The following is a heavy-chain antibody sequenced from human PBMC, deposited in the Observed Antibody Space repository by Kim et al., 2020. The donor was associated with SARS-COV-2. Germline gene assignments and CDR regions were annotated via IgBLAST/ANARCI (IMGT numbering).Heavy chain of an antibody. D-gene: IGHD1-26*01. Sequence: ADAVRGRFTISRDNSKNTLYLQMNSLRAEDTAVYYWARGEGGSYFGAFDIWGQGTMVTVSS. J-gene: IGHJ3*02. V-gene: IGHV3-30*01. CDR3: ARGEGGSYFGAFDI.